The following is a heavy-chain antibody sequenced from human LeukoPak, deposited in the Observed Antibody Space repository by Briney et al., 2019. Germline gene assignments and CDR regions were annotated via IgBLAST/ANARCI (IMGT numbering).Heavy chain of an antibody. Sequence: PGRSLRLSCAASGFTFSSYGMHWVRQAPGKGLEWVAVISYDGSNKYYVDSVKGRFTISRDNSKNTLYMQMNSLRAEDTAVYYCAKGDKPVIAMVKFDYWGQGTLVTVSS. J-gene: IGHJ4*02. D-gene: IGHD5-18*01. V-gene: IGHV3-30*18. CDR1: GFTFSSYG. CDR3: AKGDKPVIAMVKFDY. CDR2: ISYDGSNK.